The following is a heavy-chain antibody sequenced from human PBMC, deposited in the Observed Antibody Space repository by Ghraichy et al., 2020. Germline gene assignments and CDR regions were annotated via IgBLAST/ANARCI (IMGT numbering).Heavy chain of an antibody. Sequence: GESLNISCAASGFTFSSYSMNWVRQAPGKGLEWVSYISSSSSTIYYADSVKGRFTISRDNAKNSLYLQMNSLRAEDTAVYYCARDAPYGDYFFPFDYWGQGTLVTVSS. D-gene: IGHD4-17*01. V-gene: IGHV3-48*01. CDR2: ISSSSSTI. J-gene: IGHJ4*02. CDR1: GFTFSSYS. CDR3: ARDAPYGDYFFPFDY.